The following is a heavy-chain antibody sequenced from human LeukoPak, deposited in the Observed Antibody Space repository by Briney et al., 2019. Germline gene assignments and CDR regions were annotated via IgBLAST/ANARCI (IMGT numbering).Heavy chain of an antibody. Sequence: PGGSLRLSCAASGFTVISFSISWVRLAPGKGLEWVSSIIGSGARTYYADSVKGRFTISRHNSKNTLYLQMNSLRAEDTAVYYCAKGDLYYDFCVDVWGQGTTVTVSS. CDR3: AKGDLYYDFCVDV. CDR1: GFTVISFS. CDR2: IIGSGART. V-gene: IGHV3-23*01. J-gene: IGHJ6*02. D-gene: IGHD3-3*01.